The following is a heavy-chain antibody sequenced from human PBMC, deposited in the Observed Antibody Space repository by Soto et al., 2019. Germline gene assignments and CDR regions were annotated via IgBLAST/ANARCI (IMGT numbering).Heavy chain of an antibody. CDR1: GFTFTSSA. CDR2: IVVGSGNT. CDR3: AADGYKEGSQKSYYYCGMDV. Sequence: ASVKVSCKASGFTFTSSAVQWVRQARGQRLEWIGWIVVGSGNTNYAQKFQERVTITRDMSTSTAYMELSSLRSEDTAVYYCAADGYKEGSQKSYYYCGMDVWGQGTTVTVSS. D-gene: IGHD1-1*01. V-gene: IGHV1-58*01. J-gene: IGHJ6*02.